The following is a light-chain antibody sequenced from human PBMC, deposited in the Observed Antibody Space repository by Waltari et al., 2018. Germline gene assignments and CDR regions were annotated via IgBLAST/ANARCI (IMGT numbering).Light chain of an antibody. Sequence: DIQMTQSPSSLSASVGDRVTITCRASQSTSSYLNWYQQKPGKAPKLLIYAASSLQSGVPSRFSGSGSGTDFTLTISSLQPEDFATYYCQQSYSTPRTFGQGTKVESK. J-gene: IGKJ1*01. V-gene: IGKV1-39*01. CDR2: AAS. CDR1: QSTSSY. CDR3: QQSYSTPRT.